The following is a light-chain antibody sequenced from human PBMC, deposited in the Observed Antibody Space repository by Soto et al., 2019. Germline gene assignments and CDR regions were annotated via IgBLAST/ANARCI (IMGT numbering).Light chain of an antibody. J-gene: IGKJ5*01. Sequence: AIQLTQSPSSLSASVGDRVSITCRASQGISSALAWYQHKPGKAPKILIYDAPSLQSGVPSRFSGSESGTEYTLTISSLQPEDFATYYCQQLKTYPFTFGQGTRLEIK. CDR2: DAP. CDR1: QGISSA. CDR3: QQLKTYPFT. V-gene: IGKV1-13*02.